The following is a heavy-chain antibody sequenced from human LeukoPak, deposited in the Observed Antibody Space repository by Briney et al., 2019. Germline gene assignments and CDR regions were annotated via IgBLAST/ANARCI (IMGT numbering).Heavy chain of an antibody. V-gene: IGHV4-59*08. CDR3: GASSGCGAFDV. CDR1: GGSISSYY. J-gene: IGHJ3*01. Sequence: SETLSLTCTVSGGSISSYYWSWIRQPPGKGLEWIGYIYYSGSTNYNPSLKSRVTISVDTSKNQFSLKLSSVTAADTAVYYCGASSGCGAFDVWGRGTMVTVSS. CDR2: IYYSGST. D-gene: IGHD6-25*01.